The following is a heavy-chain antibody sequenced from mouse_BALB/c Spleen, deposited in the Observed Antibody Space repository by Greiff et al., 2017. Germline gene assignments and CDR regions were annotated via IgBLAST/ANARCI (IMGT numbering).Heavy chain of an antibody. CDR3: ARRGPGNGDGYYVWAMDY. CDR1: GYTFTSYW. J-gene: IGHJ4*01. Sequence: QVQLKQSGAELVKPGASVKLSCKASGYTFTSYWMHWVKQRPGQGLEWIGEINPSNGRTNYNEKFKSKATLTVDKSSSTAYMQLSSLTSEDSAVYYCARRGPGNGDGYYVWAMDYGGQGTSVTVSS. V-gene: IGHV1S81*02. D-gene: IGHD2-3*01. CDR2: INPSNGRT.